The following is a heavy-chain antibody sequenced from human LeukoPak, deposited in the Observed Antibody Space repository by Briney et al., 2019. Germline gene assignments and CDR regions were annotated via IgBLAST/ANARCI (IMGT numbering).Heavy chain of an antibody. D-gene: IGHD3-10*01. Sequence: PGGSLRLSCAASGFTFSSFAMHWVRQAPGKGLEWVAVISLNGGDTNYAGSVKGRFTISRDNSKNTLYLQMNSLRAEDTAVYYCAREGYYGSGSPPSLYFDYWGQGTLVTVSS. CDR3: AREGYYGSGSPPSLYFDY. CDR1: GFTFSSFA. V-gene: IGHV3-30*04. CDR2: ISLNGGDT. J-gene: IGHJ4*02.